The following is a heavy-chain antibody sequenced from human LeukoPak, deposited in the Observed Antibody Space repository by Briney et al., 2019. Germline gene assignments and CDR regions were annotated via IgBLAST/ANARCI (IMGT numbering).Heavy chain of an antibody. D-gene: IGHD3-10*01. CDR2: ISYSGIT. CDR1: GASISSHY. Sequence: SETLSLTCTVSGASISSHYWSWIRQSPGKGLEWIGYISYSGITNYNPSLKSRVTISVDTSKNHFSLRLSSVTAADTAVYYCARDLRVTMVRGVMGWFDPWGQGTLVTVSS. V-gene: IGHV4-59*11. CDR3: ARDLRVTMVRGVMGWFDP. J-gene: IGHJ5*02.